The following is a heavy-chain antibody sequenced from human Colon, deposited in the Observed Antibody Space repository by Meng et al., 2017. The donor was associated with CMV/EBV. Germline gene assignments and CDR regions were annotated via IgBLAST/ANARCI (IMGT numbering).Heavy chain of an antibody. CDR1: GYSFTGYY. J-gene: IGHJ4*01. Sequence: VQLVQAGFEVKRPGASVKVSCKAAGYSFTGYYLHWLRQAPGQRLEWRGRINTDDGDTKYAPKFRGRATMTRDTSITTAYMELDGLTSDDTAVYYCARGGRSSGYCSGGTCYAGFDSWGQGTLVTVSS. CDR2: INTDDGDT. D-gene: IGHD2-15*01. V-gene: IGHV1-2*06. CDR3: ARGGRSSGYCSGGTCYAGFDS.